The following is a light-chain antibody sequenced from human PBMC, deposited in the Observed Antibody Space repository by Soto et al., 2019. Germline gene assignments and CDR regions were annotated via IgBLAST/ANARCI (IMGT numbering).Light chain of an antibody. CDR2: EVN. CDR1: RRDVGNYNL. CDR3: SSYTTSNTYV. J-gene: IGLJ1*01. Sequence: QSVLTQPASVSGSPGQSITISCTGTRRDVGNYNLVSWYQQHPGKAPKLMIYEVNNRPSGVSNRFSGSKSGNTASLTISGLQAEDEADYYCSSYTTSNTYVFGTGTKVTVL. V-gene: IGLV2-14*02.